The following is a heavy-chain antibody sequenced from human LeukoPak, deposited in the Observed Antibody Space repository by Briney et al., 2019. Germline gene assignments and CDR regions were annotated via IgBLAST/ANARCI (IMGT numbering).Heavy chain of an antibody. D-gene: IGHD3-10*01. CDR1: GFSFNNYV. V-gene: IGHV3-23*01. J-gene: IGHJ5*02. CDR2: LFVGGASS. CDR3: AKECDYSPGHKLDL. Sequence: GGSLRLSCAASGFSFNNYVMSWVRQAPGKGPEWVSVLFVGGASSLYADSVKGRFTISGDTSKNILYLQMNALRAEDTAVYYCAKECDYSPGHKLDLWGQGTLVTVSS.